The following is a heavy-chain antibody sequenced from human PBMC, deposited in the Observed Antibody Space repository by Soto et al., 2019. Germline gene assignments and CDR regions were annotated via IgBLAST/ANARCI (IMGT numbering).Heavy chain of an antibody. V-gene: IGHV3-7*03. Sequence: LRLSCAASGFTFSSYWMSWVRQAPGKGLEWVANIKQDGSEKYYVDSVKGRFTISRDNAKNSLYLQMNSLRAEDTAVYYCARSPGYSSSWYYYYGMDVWGQGTTVTVS. CDR1: GFTFSSYW. J-gene: IGHJ6*02. D-gene: IGHD6-13*01. CDR2: IKQDGSEK. CDR3: ARSPGYSSSWYYYYGMDV.